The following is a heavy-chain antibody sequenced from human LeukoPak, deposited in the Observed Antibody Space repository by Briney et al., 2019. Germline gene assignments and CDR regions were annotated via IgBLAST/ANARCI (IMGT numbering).Heavy chain of an antibody. J-gene: IGHJ5*02. CDR1: GGSISSSSYL. V-gene: IGHV4-39*07. CDR3: ARVGNSAGLSVWFDP. Sequence: SETLSLTCTVSGGSISSSSYLWGWIRQPPGKGLEWIGNIYYSGSTYYNPSLKSRVTISLDTSKNQFSLKLSSVTAADTAVYYCARVGNSAGLSVWFDPWGQGTLVTVSS. CDR2: IYYSGST. D-gene: IGHD6-25*01.